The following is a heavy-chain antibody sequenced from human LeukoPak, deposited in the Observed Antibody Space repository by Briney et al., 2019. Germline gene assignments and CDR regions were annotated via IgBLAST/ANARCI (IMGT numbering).Heavy chain of an antibody. D-gene: IGHD3-22*01. CDR3: ARHPNSSGYLYYFDY. J-gene: IGHJ4*02. V-gene: IGHV4-59*08. Sequence: SGTLSLTCTVSGGSISSYYWSWIRQPPGKGLEWIRYIYYSGSTNYNPSLKSRVTISVDTSKNQFSLKLSSVTAADTAVYYCARHPNSSGYLYYFDYWGQGTLVTVSS. CDR2: IYYSGST. CDR1: GGSISSYY.